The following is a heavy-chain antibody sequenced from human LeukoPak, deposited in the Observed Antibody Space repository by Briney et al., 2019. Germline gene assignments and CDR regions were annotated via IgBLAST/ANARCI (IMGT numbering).Heavy chain of an antibody. Sequence: ASVKVSCKASGYTFTGYYMHWVRQAPGQGLEWMGWINPNSGGTNYAQKFQGRVTMSRDTSISTAYMELSRLRSDDTAVYYCATSERELLTPFDYWGQGTLVTVSS. J-gene: IGHJ4*02. CDR1: GYTFTGYY. CDR3: ATSERELLTPFDY. V-gene: IGHV1-2*02. CDR2: INPNSGGT. D-gene: IGHD1-26*01.